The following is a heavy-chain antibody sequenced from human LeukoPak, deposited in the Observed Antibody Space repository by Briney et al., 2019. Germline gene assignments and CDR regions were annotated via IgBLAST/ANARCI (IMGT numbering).Heavy chain of an antibody. V-gene: IGHV3-9*01. Sequence: GGSLRLSCAASGFTFDDYAMHWVRQAPGKGLEWVSGISWNSGSIGYADSVKGRFTISGDNAKNSLYLQMNSLRAEDTALYYCAKAYPEYYYDSSFDIWGQGTMVTVSS. CDR3: AKAYPEYYYDSSFDI. CDR1: GFTFDDYA. J-gene: IGHJ3*02. CDR2: ISWNSGSI. D-gene: IGHD3-22*01.